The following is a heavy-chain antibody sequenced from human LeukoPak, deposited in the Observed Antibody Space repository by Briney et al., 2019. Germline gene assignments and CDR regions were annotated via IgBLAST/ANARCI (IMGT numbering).Heavy chain of an antibody. J-gene: IGHJ4*02. V-gene: IGHV3-7*01. CDR3: ARGLGYYYFDY. Sequence: GGSLRLSCAASGFTFSSYWMGWVRQAPGKGLEWVANIKQDGSERYYVDSVRGRFTISRDNAKNSLYLQMNSLRAEDTAVYYCARGLGYYYFDYWGQGTLVTVSS. D-gene: IGHD1-26*01. CDR2: IKQDGSER. CDR1: GFTFSSYW.